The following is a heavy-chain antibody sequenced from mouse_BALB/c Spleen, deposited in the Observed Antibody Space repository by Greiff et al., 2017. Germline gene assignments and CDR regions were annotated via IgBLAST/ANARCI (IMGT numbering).Heavy chain of an antibody. D-gene: IGHD2-2*01. V-gene: IGHV5-17*02. Sequence: EVKLMESGGGLVQPGGSRKLSCAASGFTFSSFGMHWVRQAPEKGLEWVAYISSGSSTIYYADTVKGRFTISRDNPKNTLFLQMTSLRSEDTAMYYCARAGGYDSYWYFDVWGAGTTVTVSS. CDR1: GFTFSSFG. J-gene: IGHJ1*01. CDR3: ARAGGYDSYWYFDV. CDR2: ISSGSSTI.